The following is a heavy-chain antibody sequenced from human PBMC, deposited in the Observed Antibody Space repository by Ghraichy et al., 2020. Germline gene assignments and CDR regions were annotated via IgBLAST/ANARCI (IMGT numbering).Heavy chain of an antibody. D-gene: IGHD6-19*01. V-gene: IGHV3-7*03. CDR3: ACSSGWYWDD. J-gene: IGHJ4*02. CDR2: IKQDGSEK. CDR1: GFTFSNYW. Sequence: GESLNISCAASGFTFSNYWMSWVRQGPGKGPEWVAKIKQDGSEKYYVDSVKGRFTISRDNAKNSLYLQMNSLRAEDTAMYYCACSSGWYWDDWGQGTLVTVYS.